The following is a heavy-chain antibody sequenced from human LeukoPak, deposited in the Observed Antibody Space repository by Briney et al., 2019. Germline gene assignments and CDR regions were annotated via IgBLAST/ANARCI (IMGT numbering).Heavy chain of an antibody. CDR3: ARVGGTNYYYYGIDV. J-gene: IGHJ6*02. Sequence: SETLSLTCTVSGGSISNYYWSWIRQPPGKGLEWIGYIYYSGSTNYNPSLKSRVTISVDTSKNQFSLKLSSVTAADTAVYYCARVGGTNYYYYGIDVWGQGTTVTVSS. CDR2: IYYSGST. V-gene: IGHV4-59*01. CDR1: GGSISNYY. D-gene: IGHD1-26*01.